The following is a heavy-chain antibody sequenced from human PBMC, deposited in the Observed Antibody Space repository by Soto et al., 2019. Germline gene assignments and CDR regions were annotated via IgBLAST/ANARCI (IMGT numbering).Heavy chain of an antibody. J-gene: IGHJ6*03. V-gene: IGHV3-23*01. CDR2: ISGSGGST. CDR3: AKDPEIPYYYYIDV. D-gene: IGHD2-2*02. CDR1: GFTFSSYA. Sequence: EVQLLESGGGLVQPGGSLRLSCAASGFTFSSYAMSWVRQAPGKGLGWVSAISGSGGSTYYADSVKGRFTISRDNSKNTLYLQMNSLRAEDTAVYYCAKDPEIPYYYYIDVWGKGTTVTVSS.